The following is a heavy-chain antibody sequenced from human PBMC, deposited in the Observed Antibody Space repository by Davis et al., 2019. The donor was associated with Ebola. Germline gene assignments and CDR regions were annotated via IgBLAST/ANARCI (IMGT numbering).Heavy chain of an antibody. V-gene: IGHV3-48*02. D-gene: IGHD2-15*01. CDR3: ARLPAASYYYYGMDV. CDR2: ISSSSSTI. Sequence: GESLKISCAASGFTFSSYSMNWVRQAPGKGLEWVSYISSSSSTIYYADSVKGRFTISRDNAKNSLYLQMNSLRDEDTAVYYCARLPAASYYYYGMDVWGQGTTVTVSS. J-gene: IGHJ6*02. CDR1: GFTFSSYS.